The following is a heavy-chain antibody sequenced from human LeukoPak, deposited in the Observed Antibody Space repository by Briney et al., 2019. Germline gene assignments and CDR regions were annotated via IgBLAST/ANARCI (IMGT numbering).Heavy chain of an antibody. CDR3: ARSPRSSKIVATMIFDY. CDR1: GYTFTGYY. D-gene: IGHD5-12*01. Sequence: ASVKVSCKASGYTFTGYYMHWVRQAPGQGLEWMGWINPNSGGTNYAQKFQGRVTMTRDTSISTAYMELSRLRSDDTAVYYCARSPRSSKIVATMIFDYWGQGTLVTVSS. J-gene: IGHJ4*02. CDR2: INPNSGGT. V-gene: IGHV1-2*02.